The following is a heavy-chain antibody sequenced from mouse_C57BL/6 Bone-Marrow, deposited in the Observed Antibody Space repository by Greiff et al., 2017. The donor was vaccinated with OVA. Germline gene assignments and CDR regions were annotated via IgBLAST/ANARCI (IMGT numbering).Heavy chain of an antibody. J-gene: IGHJ2*01. D-gene: IGHD1-1*01. CDR1: GYTFTSSG. CDR3: ARLHYGSSY. CDR2: IYPRSGNT. V-gene: IGHV1-81*01. Sequence: QVQLQQSGAELARPGASVKLSCKASGYTFTSSGISWVKQRTGQGLEWIGEIYPRSGNTYYNEKFKGKATLTADKSSSTAYMELRSLTSEDSAVYFCARLHYGSSYWGQGTTLTVSS.